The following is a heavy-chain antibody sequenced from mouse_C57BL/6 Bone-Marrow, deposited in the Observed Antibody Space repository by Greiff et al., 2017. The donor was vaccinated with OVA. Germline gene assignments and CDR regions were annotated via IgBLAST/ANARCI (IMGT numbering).Heavy chain of an antibody. CDR3: ARHSNHTPYAMDD. V-gene: IGHV2-6-1*01. J-gene: IGHJ4*01. D-gene: IGHD2-5*01. CDR1: GFSLTSYG. CDR2: IWSDGST. Sequence: QVQLKESGPGLVAPSQSLSITCTVSGFSLTSYGVHWVRQPPGKGLEWLVVIWSDGSTTYNSALKSRLSISKDNSESQVFLKMNSLQTDDTAMYYGARHSNHTPYAMDDWGQGTSVTVSS.